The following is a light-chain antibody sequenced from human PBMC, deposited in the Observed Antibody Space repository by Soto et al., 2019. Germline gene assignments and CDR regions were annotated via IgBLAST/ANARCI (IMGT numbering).Light chain of an antibody. CDR3: SSYTGSSTFV. V-gene: IGLV2-14*01. CDR1: SSDVGGYNY. J-gene: IGLJ1*01. Sequence: QSALTQPASVSGSPGQSITISCTGTSSDVGGYNYVSWYQQLPGKAPQLMIYDVNNRPSGVSNRFSGSKSGNTASLTISGLQAEDEADYYCSSYTGSSTFVFGTGTKVTVL. CDR2: DVN.